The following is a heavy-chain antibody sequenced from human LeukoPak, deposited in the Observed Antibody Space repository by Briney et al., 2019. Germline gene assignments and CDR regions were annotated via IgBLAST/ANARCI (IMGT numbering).Heavy chain of an antibody. D-gene: IGHD3-10*01. CDR3: ARVFDSGSQAYFYYMDV. Sequence: SETLSLTCIVSAYSISSGYYWSWIRQPPGKGLEWIGYIYSSGSTNYNPSLKSRVTMSVDTSKNQFSLKVSSVTAADTAVYYCARVFDSGSQAYFYYMDVWGKGTTVTISS. CDR1: AYSISSGYY. CDR2: IYSSGST. J-gene: IGHJ6*03. V-gene: IGHV4-61*01.